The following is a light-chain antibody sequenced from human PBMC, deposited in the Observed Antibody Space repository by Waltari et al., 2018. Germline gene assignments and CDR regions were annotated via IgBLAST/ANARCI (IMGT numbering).Light chain of an antibody. V-gene: IGLV2-14*03. CDR1: SSVLGRYND. CDR2: DVT. Sequence: QSALTQPASVSGSPGQSITISCTGTSSVLGRYNDGSWYQQLPGKAPKLIIYDVTKGPSGVSNRFSGSKSGDTASLTISGLQAEDEADYYCGLYTSSSTWVFGGGTKVTVL. J-gene: IGLJ3*02. CDR3: GLYTSSSTWV.